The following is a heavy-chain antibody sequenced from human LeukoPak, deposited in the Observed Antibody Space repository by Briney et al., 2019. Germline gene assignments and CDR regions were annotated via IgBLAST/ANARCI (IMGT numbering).Heavy chain of an antibody. CDR2: IYYSGST. CDR3: ARGFHEWLLHAQYYFDY. J-gene: IGHJ4*02. Sequence: KPSETLSLACTVSGGSISSSSYYWGWIRQPPGKGLEWIGSIYYSGSTYYNPSLKSRVTISVDTSKNQFSLKLSSVTAADTAVYYCARGFHEWLLHAQYYFDYWGQGTLVTVSS. CDR1: GGSISSSSYY. D-gene: IGHD5-12*01. V-gene: IGHV4-39*01.